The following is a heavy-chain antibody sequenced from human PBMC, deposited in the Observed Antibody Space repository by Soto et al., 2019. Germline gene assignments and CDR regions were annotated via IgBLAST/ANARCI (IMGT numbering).Heavy chain of an antibody. CDR3: ARLYCSSSTCDSWFDP. J-gene: IGHJ5*02. CDR2: IDPRDSYT. V-gene: IGHV5-10-1*01. Sequence: PGESLKISCTGFGYTFTTFWISRVRQMPGRGLEWMGRIDPRDSYTNYSPSFQGHVTISGDKSISTVYLQWASLKASDTAMYYCARLYCSSSTCDSWFDPWGQGTLVTSPQ. D-gene: IGHD2-2*01. CDR1: GYTFTTFW.